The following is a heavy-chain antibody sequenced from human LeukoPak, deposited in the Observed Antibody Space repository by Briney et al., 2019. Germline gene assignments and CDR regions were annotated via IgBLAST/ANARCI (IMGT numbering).Heavy chain of an antibody. V-gene: IGHV3-21*01. Sequence: GGSLRLSCAASGFTFSSYSMNWVRQAPGKGLEWVSSISSSSSYIYYADSVKGRFTVSRDNAKNSLYLLMNSLRAEDTAVYYCASEYSSSSSFDYWGQGTLVTVSS. J-gene: IGHJ4*02. CDR1: GFTFSSYS. CDR2: ISSSSSYI. D-gene: IGHD6-6*01. CDR3: ASEYSSSSSFDY.